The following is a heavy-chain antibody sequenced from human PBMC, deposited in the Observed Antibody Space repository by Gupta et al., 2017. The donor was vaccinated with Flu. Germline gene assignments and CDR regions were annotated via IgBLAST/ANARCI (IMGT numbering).Heavy chain of an antibody. V-gene: IGHV4-34*01. D-gene: IGHD6-13*01. CDR3: AIPAAGTKGN. Sequence: QVHLQQWGAGLLKPSETLSLTCAVYGGSFSDYYWSWIRQPPGKGLEGIGEISHSRSTNYNSSLKNRVTISVATSKGQFSLKLTSVTAADTAVYYGAIPAAGTKGNGGQGTRVTVSS. CDR2: ISHSRST. J-gene: IGHJ4*02. CDR1: GGSFSDYY.